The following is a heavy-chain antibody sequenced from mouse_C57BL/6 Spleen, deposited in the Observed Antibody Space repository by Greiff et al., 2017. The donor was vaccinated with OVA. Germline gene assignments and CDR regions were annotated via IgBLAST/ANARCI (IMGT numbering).Heavy chain of an antibody. CDR1: GFSFNTYA. J-gene: IGHJ4*01. CDR2: LRSKSNNYAT. V-gene: IGHV10-1*01. CDR3: VRHGGYAMDY. Sequence: EVHLVESGGGLVQPKGSLKLSCAASGFSFNTYAMNWVRQAPGRGWKGVAGLRSKSNNYATYYADSVKDRFTISRDDSESMLYLQMNNLKTEDTAMYYCVRHGGYAMDYWGQGTSVTVSS.